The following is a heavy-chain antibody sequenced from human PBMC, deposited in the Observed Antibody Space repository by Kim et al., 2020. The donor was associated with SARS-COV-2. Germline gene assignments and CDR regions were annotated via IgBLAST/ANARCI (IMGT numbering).Heavy chain of an antibody. CDR2: SFPVDSDP. Sequence: GESLKISCKGSGYSFTSYWIGWVRQIPGKGLEWMGTSFPVDSDPRNSPSFQGQVPIPAAKPISTPSLHWTTLKPPDTPCYSCPRFGASWGKGTLATVSS. D-gene: IGHD3-3*01. CDR3: PRFGAS. J-gene: IGHJ5*02. CDR1: GYSFTSYW. V-gene: IGHV5-51*04.